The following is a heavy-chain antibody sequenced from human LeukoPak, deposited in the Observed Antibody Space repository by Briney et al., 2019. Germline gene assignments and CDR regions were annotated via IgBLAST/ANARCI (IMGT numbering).Heavy chain of an antibody. Sequence: PSETLSLTCTVSGYSISSGYYWGWIRPPPGKGLEWIGSIYHSGSTYYNPSRKSRVTISVDTSENHFSLKLSSVTAADTAVYYCASWGGEDYADAFDIWGQGTMVTVSS. CDR3: ASWGGEDYADAFDI. D-gene: IGHD3-16*01. CDR2: IYHSGST. J-gene: IGHJ3*02. V-gene: IGHV4-38-2*02. CDR1: GYSISSGYY.